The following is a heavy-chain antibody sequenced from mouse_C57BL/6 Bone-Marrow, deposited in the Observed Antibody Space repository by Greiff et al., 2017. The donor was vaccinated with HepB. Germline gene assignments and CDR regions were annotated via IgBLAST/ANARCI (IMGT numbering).Heavy chain of an antibody. CDR2: ISNLAYSI. V-gene: IGHV5-15*01. CDR1: GFTFSDYG. D-gene: IGHD1-1*01. Sequence: EVKLMESGGGLVQPGGSLKLSCAASGFTFSDYGMAWVRQAPRQGPEWVAFISNLAYSIYYADTVTGRFTISRENAKNTLYLEMSSLRSEDTAMYYCARHYYGSSGFAYWGQGTLVTVSA. J-gene: IGHJ3*01. CDR3: ARHYYGSSGFAY.